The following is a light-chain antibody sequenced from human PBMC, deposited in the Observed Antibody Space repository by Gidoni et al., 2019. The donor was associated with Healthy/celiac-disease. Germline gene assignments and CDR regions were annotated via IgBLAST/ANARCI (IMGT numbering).Light chain of an antibody. V-gene: IGLV2-23*01. CDR1: RSDVGSYNL. CDR2: EGG. CDR3: CSYAGSSTPSVV. J-gene: IGLJ2*01. Sequence: ALTQHASASRSPVQWSTISCTATRSDVGSYNLVSRCQQHPGKTPHLMIFEGGKRPSGVFTRFFGSYSCNKASPTISGLQPADDAAYYCCSYAGSSTPSVVFGGGTKLTVL.